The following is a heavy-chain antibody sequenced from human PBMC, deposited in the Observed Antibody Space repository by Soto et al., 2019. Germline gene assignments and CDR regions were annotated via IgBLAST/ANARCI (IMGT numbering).Heavy chain of an antibody. Sequence: PSETLSLTCTVSGGSISSYYGSWIRQPPGKGLEWIGYIYYSGSTNYNPSLKSRVTISVDTSKNQFSLKLSSVTAADTAVYYCARVTEQQLDRPYFDYWGQGTLVTVSS. J-gene: IGHJ4*02. D-gene: IGHD6-13*01. CDR2: IYYSGST. V-gene: IGHV4-59*01. CDR3: ARVTEQQLDRPYFDY. CDR1: GGSISSYY.